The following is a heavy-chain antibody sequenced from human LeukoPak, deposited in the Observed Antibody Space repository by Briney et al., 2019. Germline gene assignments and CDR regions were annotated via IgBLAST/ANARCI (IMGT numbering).Heavy chain of an antibody. CDR3: ARGGIQLRNYYFDY. CDR1: GFTFSSYD. Sequence: PGGSLRLSCAASGFTFSSYDIYWVRQAPGKGLEWVAFIRYDGSNKYYAYSVKGRFTISRDNSKNTVYLQMNSLRAEDTAVFYCARGGIQLRNYYFDYWGQGTLVTVSS. V-gene: IGHV3-30*02. D-gene: IGHD5-18*01. J-gene: IGHJ4*02. CDR2: IRYDGSNK.